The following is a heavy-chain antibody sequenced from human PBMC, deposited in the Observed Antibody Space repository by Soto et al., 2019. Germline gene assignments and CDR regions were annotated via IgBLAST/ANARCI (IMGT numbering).Heavy chain of an antibody. D-gene: IGHD6-19*01. CDR2: INAGNGNT. Sequence: ASVKVSCKASGYTFTCYAMHCVRQAPGQRLEWMGWINAGNGNTKYSQKFQGRVTITRDTSASTAYMELSSLRSEDTAVYYCARSIAVAGSWFDPWGQGTLVTVSS. J-gene: IGHJ5*02. CDR3: ARSIAVAGSWFDP. CDR1: GYTFTCYA. V-gene: IGHV1-3*01.